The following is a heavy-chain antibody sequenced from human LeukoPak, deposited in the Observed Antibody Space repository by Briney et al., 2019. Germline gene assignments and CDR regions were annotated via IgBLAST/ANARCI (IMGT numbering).Heavy chain of an antibody. V-gene: IGHV3-48*01. CDR1: GFTFSSYS. CDR2: ISSSRTTI. Sequence: GGSLRLSCAASGFTFSSYSMNWVRQATGKGLEWVSYISSSRTTIYSADSVKGRFTISRDNAKNSLYLQMNSLGAEDTSVYYCAREGLDYWSQGTLVTVSS. CDR3: AREGLDY. J-gene: IGHJ4*02.